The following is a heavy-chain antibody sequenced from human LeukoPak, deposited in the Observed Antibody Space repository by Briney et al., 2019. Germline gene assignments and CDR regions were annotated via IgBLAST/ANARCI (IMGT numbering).Heavy chain of an antibody. CDR2: IYYSGST. D-gene: IGHD2-2*02. Sequence: PSQTLSLTCTVSGGSISSGGYYWSWIRQHPGKGLEWIGYIYYSGSTYYNPSLKSRVTISVDTSKNQFSLKLSSVTAADTAVYYCAMFIVVVPAAIRRYYFDYWGQGTLVTVSS. CDR1: GGSISSGGYY. V-gene: IGHV4-31*03. CDR3: AMFIVVVPAAIRRYYFDY. J-gene: IGHJ4*02.